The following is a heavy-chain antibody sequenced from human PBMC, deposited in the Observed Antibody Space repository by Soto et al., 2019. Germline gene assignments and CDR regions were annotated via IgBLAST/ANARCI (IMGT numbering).Heavy chain of an antibody. CDR3: ATSDLYGSGSYYIDY. D-gene: IGHD3-10*01. CDR2: IDPSDSYT. V-gene: IGHV5-10-1*01. CDR1: GYSFTSYW. Sequence: GASLTISCKGSGYSFTSYWISWVRQMPGKGLEWMGRIDPSDSYTNYSPSFQGHVTISADKSISTAYLQWSSLKASDTAMYYWATSDLYGSGSYYIDYWGQGTLVTVSS. J-gene: IGHJ4*02.